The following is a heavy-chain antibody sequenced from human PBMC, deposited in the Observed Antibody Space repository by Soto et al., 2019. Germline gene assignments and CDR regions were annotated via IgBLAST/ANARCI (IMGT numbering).Heavy chain of an antibody. CDR3: AKDGFGQLWLGDHFDY. D-gene: IGHD5-18*01. V-gene: IGHV3-23*01. CDR2: ISGSGGST. Sequence: GGSLRLSCAASGFTFSSYAMSWVRQAPGKGLEWVSAISGSGGSTYYADSVKGRFTISRDNSKNTLYLQMNSLRAEDTAVYYCAKDGFGQLWLGDHFDYWGQGTLVTVSS. CDR1: GFTFSSYA. J-gene: IGHJ4*02.